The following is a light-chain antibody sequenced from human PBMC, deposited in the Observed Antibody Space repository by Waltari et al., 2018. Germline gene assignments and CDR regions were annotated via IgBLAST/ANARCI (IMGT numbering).Light chain of an antibody. V-gene: IGKV3-20*01. CDR1: QSVFSPY. CDR2: GAS. Sequence: ILLTQFPGTLSLSPGETAPFSCRASQSVFSPYIGGYQQKPGQAPRLLIYGASNRATDIPDRFSGSGSGTDFTLTISRLEPEDFAVYYCQVYGSSPLTFGGGTKVEI. J-gene: IGKJ4*01. CDR3: QVYGSSPLT.